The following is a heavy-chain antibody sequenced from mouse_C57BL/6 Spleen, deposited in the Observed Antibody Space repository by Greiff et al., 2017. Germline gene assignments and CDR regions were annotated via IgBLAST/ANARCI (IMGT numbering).Heavy chain of an antibody. Sequence: QFQLQQPGAELVKPGASVKMSCKASGYTFTSYWITWVKQRPGQGLEWIGDIYPGSGSTNYNEKFKSKATLTVDTSSSTAYMQLSSLTSEDSAVYYCARRGSSYRYYFDYWGQGTTLTVSS. CDR2: IYPGSGST. V-gene: IGHV1-55*01. D-gene: IGHD1-1*01. CDR3: ARRGSSYRYYFDY. CDR1: GYTFTSYW. J-gene: IGHJ2*01.